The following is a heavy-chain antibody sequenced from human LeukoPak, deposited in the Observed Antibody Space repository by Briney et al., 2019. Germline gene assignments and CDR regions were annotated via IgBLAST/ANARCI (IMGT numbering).Heavy chain of an antibody. D-gene: IGHD2-21*01. CDR2: ISSSGSTI. J-gene: IGHJ4*02. V-gene: IGHV3-11*04. CDR3: ARLWQKYFDY. CDR1: GFTFSDYY. Sequence: GGSLRLSCAASGFTFSDYYMSWIRQAPGKGLEWVSYISSSGSTIYYADSVKGRFTISRDNSKSTLYLQMDSLRADDTAVYYCARLWQKYFDYWGQGTLVTVSS.